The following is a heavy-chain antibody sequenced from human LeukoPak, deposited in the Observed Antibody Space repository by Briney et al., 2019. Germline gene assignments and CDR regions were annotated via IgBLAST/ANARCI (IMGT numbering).Heavy chain of an antibody. CDR1: GYTFTGYY. Sequence: GASVKVSCKASGYTFTGYYMHWVRQAPGQGLEWMGWINPNSGGTNYAQKFQGRVTMTRDTSISTAYMDLSRLRSDDTAVYYCARVSGYGPPANYYYGMDVWGQGTTVTVSS. D-gene: IGHD5-12*01. V-gene: IGHV1-2*02. CDR2: INPNSGGT. CDR3: ARVSGYGPPANYYYGMDV. J-gene: IGHJ6*02.